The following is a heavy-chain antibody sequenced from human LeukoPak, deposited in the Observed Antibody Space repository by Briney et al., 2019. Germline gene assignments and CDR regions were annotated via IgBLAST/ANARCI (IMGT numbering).Heavy chain of an antibody. Sequence: SETLSLTCTVSGGSISSSSYYWGWIRQPPGKGLEWIGSIYYSGSTYYNPSLKSRVTISVDTSKNQFSLKLSSVTAADTAVYYCARRASPHYYFDYWGQGTLVTVSS. J-gene: IGHJ4*02. CDR2: IYYSGST. CDR1: GGSISSSSYY. V-gene: IGHV4-39*07. CDR3: ARRASPHYYFDY.